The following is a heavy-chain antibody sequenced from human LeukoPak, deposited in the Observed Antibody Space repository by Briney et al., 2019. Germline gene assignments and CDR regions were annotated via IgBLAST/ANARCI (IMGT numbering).Heavy chain of an antibody. CDR3: TTDSPGIAVADPYYFDY. CDR2: IKSKTDGGTT. Sequence: GGSLRLSCAASGFTFSNAWMSWVRQAPGKGLEWVGRIKSKTDGGTTDYAAPVKGRFTISRDDPKNTLYLQMNSLKTEDTAVYYCTTDSPGIAVADPYYFDYWGQGTLVTVSS. J-gene: IGHJ4*02. D-gene: IGHD6-19*01. V-gene: IGHV3-15*01. CDR1: GFTFSNAW.